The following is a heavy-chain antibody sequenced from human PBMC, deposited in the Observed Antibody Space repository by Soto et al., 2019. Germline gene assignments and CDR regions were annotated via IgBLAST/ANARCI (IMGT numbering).Heavy chain of an antibody. CDR3: ARHRSRYGSKAPLAN. D-gene: IGHD5-18*01. J-gene: IGHJ4*02. CDR2: HHDSGNT. V-gene: IGHV4-39*01. CDR1: GGSVDSSSNY. Sequence: QLQLQESGPALVKPSETLSLTCTISGGSVDSSSNYWGWIRQPPGKGLEWIGRHHDSGNTNYNTYPKSGVTIPGEASRNKLTLRLTAVTAADTAVYYCARHRSRYGSKAPLANWGQGTLVTVSS.